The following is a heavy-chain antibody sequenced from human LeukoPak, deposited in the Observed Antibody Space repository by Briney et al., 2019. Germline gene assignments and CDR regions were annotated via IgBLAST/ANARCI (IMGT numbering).Heavy chain of an antibody. J-gene: IGHJ5*02. Sequence: SETLSLTCTVSGGSIGSYFWSWIRQPPGKGLEYIGYVYYSGSTYYNPSLKSRVTISVDTSKNQFSLKLSSVTAADTAVYYCARGDSSGWYGEDNNWFDPWGQGTLVTVSS. CDR3: ARGDSSGWYGEDNNWFDP. CDR1: GGSIGSYF. V-gene: IGHV4-59*01. D-gene: IGHD6-19*01. CDR2: VYYSGST.